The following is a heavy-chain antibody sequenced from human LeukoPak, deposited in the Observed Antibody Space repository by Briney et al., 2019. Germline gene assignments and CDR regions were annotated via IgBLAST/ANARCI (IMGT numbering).Heavy chain of an antibody. V-gene: IGHV3-53*01. CDR2: IYSGGST. J-gene: IGHJ4*02. CDR1: GFTVSSNY. CDR3: EAGYSSSWLDY. Sequence: GGSLRLSCAASGFTVSSNYMSWVRQAPGKGLEWVSVIYSGGSTYYADSVKGRFTISRDNSKNTLYLQMNSLRAEDTAVYYCEAGYSSSWLDYWGQGTLVTVSS. D-gene: IGHD6-13*01.